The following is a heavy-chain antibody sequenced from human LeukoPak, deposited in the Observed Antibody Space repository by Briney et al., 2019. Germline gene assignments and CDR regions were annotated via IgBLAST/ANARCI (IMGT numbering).Heavy chain of an antibody. V-gene: IGHV3-30*04. CDR3: ARARSSYGYGDAFDI. D-gene: IGHD5-18*01. CDR1: GFTFSTYA. CDR2: ISYDGSSK. Sequence: GGSLRLSCAASGFTFSTYAMLWVRQAPGKGLEWVAVISYDGSSKYYADSVKGRFTISRDNSKNTLYLQMNSLRAEDTAVYYCARARSSYGYGDAFDIWGQGTMVTVSS. J-gene: IGHJ3*02.